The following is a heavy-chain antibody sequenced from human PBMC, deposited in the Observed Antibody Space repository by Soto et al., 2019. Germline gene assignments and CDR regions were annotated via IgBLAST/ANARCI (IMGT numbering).Heavy chain of an antibody. CDR3: VRDWGTYCGSTSCYTMSP. Sequence: SETLSLTCAVSGYSISSGYYWGWIRQPPGKGLEWIGSIYHSGTTHYNPSLKSRVSISVDTSTNQFSLKLTSVTAADTAVYFCVRDWGTYCGSTSCYTMSPWGQGTLVTVSS. CDR2: IYHSGTT. CDR1: GYSISSGYY. J-gene: IGHJ5*02. V-gene: IGHV4-38-2*02. D-gene: IGHD2-2*02.